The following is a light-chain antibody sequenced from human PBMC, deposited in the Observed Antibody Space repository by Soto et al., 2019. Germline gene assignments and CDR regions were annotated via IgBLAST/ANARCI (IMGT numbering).Light chain of an antibody. CDR3: QQAHAFPLT. Sequence: DIQMTQSPYSVSASVGDIVIITCRASQGISSCLAWYQQKPGKAPKLLISAASSVQTGVPSRFSGSGSGTAFPLTISSLQPEDFATYFIQQAHAFPLTFGPGTPLEIK. CDR2: AAS. CDR1: QGISSC. V-gene: IGKV1-12*01. J-gene: IGKJ5*01.